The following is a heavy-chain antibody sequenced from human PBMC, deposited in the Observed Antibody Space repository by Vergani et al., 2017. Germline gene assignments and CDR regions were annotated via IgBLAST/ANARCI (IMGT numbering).Heavy chain of an antibody. Sequence: EVQLLESGGGLVQPGGSLRLSCAASGFTFSSYAMSWVRQAPGKGLEWVSAISGSGGSTYYADSVKGRFPISRDNSKNTLYLQMNSLRAEDTAVYYCAKVVSGIAAAGPPYFDYWGQGTMVTVSS. CDR2: ISGSGGST. CDR3: AKVVSGIAAAGPPYFDY. D-gene: IGHD6-13*01. V-gene: IGHV3-23*01. CDR1: GFTFSSYA. J-gene: IGHJ4*02.